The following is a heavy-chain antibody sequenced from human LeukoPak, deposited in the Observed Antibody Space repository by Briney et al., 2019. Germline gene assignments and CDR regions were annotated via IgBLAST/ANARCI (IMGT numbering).Heavy chain of an antibody. Sequence: ASLNLSCKASGYTFTSYGISWVRQAPGQGLECMGWISAYNGNTDYAQKLQGGVTMTPDTSTSTDYMELRSLKSDDTGVYYCARDSSRWARNDFDYWGQGTLVTVSS. V-gene: IGHV1-18*01. CDR3: ARDSSRWARNDFDY. CDR1: GYTFTSYG. CDR2: ISAYNGNT. D-gene: IGHD1-26*01. J-gene: IGHJ4*02.